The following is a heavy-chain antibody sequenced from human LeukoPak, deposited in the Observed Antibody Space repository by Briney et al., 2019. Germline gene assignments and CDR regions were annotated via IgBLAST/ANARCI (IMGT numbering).Heavy chain of an antibody. V-gene: IGHV3-7*01. D-gene: IGHD6-6*01. Sequence: GGSLRLSCVVSGFTFSAYWMTWVRQAPGKGLEWVANIKEDGSEKYYVETAKGRFTISRDNAKNSLYLQMNSLRAEDMAVYYCARNMAANDVWGKGTTVTVSS. CDR3: ARNMAANDV. J-gene: IGHJ6*04. CDR1: GFTFSAYW. CDR2: IKEDGSEK.